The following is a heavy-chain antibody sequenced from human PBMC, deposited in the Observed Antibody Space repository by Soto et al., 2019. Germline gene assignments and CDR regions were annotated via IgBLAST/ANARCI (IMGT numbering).Heavy chain of an antibody. V-gene: IGHV3-30*03. J-gene: IGHJ6*02. D-gene: IGHD5-18*01. CDR1: GFTFSSYG. Sequence: GGSLRLSCAASGFTFSSYGMHWVRQAPGKGLEWVAVISYDGSNKYYADSVKGRFTISRDNSKNTLYLQMNSLRAEDTAVYYCATDGGYSYYYYGMDVWGQGTTVTVSS. CDR2: ISYDGSNK. CDR3: ATDGGYSYYYYGMDV.